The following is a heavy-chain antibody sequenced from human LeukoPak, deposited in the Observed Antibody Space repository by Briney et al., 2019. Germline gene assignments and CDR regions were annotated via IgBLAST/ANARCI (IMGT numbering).Heavy chain of an antibody. Sequence: GASVKVSCKASGYTFTSYYMHWVRQAPGQGLEWMGWINPNSGGTNYAQKFQDWVTLTRDTSISTAYMELSRLRSDDTAVYYCARGGFSGYESAYYYYGMGVWGQGTTVTVSS. CDR1: GYTFTSYY. CDR3: ARGGFSGYESAYYYYGMGV. J-gene: IGHJ6*02. CDR2: INPNSGGT. D-gene: IGHD5-12*01. V-gene: IGHV1-2*04.